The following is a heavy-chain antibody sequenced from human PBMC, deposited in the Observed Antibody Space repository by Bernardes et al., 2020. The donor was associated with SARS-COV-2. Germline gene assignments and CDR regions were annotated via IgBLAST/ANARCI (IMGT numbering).Heavy chain of an antibody. V-gene: IGHV3-30*02. D-gene: IGHD1-26*01. J-gene: IGHJ4*02. CDR3: AQGAERGTFDY. CDR2: IRYDGSKE. Sequence: GGSLRLSCAASGFTFHSYGMHWVRQAPGKGLEWVAVIRYDGSKEEYVDSVKGRFTISRDNSKQTLYLQMNNLTSEDTAVYYCAQGAERGTFDYWGQGTPVTVSS. CDR1: GFTFHSYG.